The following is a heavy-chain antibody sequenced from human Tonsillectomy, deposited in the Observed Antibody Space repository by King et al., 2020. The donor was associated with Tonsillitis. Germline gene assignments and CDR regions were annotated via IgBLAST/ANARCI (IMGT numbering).Heavy chain of an antibody. D-gene: IGHD3-10*01. CDR3: AREISEASGDYFDY. J-gene: IGHJ4*02. CDR2: LYYSGST. Sequence: QLQLQESGPGLVKPSETLSLTCTVSGDSISRYSWSWIRQPPGKRLEWIGYLYYSGSTNYNPSLKSRVTISVDTSKNQFSLKLNSVTAADTAVYYCAREISEASGDYFDYWGQGTLVPVSS. V-gene: IGHV4-59*01. CDR1: GDSISRYS.